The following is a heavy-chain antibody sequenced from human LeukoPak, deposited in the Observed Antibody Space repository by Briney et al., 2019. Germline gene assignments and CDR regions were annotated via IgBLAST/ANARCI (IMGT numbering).Heavy chain of an antibody. Sequence: GGSLRLSCAASGFTFSGYSINWVRQAPGKRLEWLAYIGTSSGAVYYADSVKGRFTISRDNAKNSLYLQMNSLRDEDTAVYYCARDHKYYSDYWGQGTLVTVSS. CDR3: ARDHKYYSDY. CDR1: GFTFSGYS. J-gene: IGHJ4*02. CDR2: IGTSSGAV. V-gene: IGHV3-48*02.